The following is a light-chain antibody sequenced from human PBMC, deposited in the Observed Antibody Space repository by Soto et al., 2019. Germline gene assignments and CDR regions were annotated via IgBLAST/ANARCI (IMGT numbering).Light chain of an antibody. CDR2: KAS. V-gene: IGKV1-5*03. J-gene: IGKJ1*01. CDR1: QSIDTW. Sequence: DIQMTQSPATLAASVGDRVSLTCRASQSIDTWLAWYQQKPGKAPNLLIYKASRLESGVPSRFSGSGSGTEFTLTIGSLEPEDFAVYYCQQHSNWPWTFGQGTKVDI. CDR3: QQHSNWPWT.